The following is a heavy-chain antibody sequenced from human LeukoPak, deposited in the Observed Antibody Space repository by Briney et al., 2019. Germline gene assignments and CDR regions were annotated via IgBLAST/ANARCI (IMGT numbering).Heavy chain of an antibody. CDR2: IDPGDSDT. V-gene: IGHV5-51*01. CDR1: GYTFTYYW. Sequence: GESLKISCKASGYTFTYYWIGWVRQMPGKRLEWMGIIDPGDSDTRYSPPFQGQVTISADNSISTAYLQWSSLKASDTAMYYCARQGGIAGTTAGNYFDHWGQGTLVTVSS. CDR3: ARQGGIAGTTAGNYFDH. J-gene: IGHJ4*02. D-gene: IGHD1-26*01.